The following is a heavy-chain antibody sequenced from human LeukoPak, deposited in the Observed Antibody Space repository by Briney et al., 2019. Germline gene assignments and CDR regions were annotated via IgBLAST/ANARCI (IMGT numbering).Heavy chain of an antibody. V-gene: IGHV4-59*01. J-gene: IGHJ6*02. CDR3: ARDSGGMDV. D-gene: IGHD7-27*01. CDR1: GGSISSYY. Sequence: SQTLSLTCTVSGGSISSYYWSWIRQHPGKGLEWIGYIYYSGSINYNPSLKSRVTISVDTSKNQFSLKLSSVTAADTAVYYCARDSGGMDVWGQGTTVTVSS. CDR2: IYYSGSI.